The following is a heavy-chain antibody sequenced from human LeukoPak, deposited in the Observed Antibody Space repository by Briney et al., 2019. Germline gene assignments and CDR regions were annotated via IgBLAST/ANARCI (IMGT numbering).Heavy chain of an antibody. D-gene: IGHD3-22*01. Sequence: SETLSLTCAVSGGSISSSNWWSWVRQPPGKGLEWIGYIYYSGSTYYNPSLKSRITISVDTSKNQFSLKLSSVTAADTAVYYCARDSSYYYDSSGHIWGQGTMVTVSS. CDR3: ARDSSYYYDSSGHI. J-gene: IGHJ3*02. CDR2: IYYSGST. V-gene: IGHV4-4*02. CDR1: GGSISSSNW.